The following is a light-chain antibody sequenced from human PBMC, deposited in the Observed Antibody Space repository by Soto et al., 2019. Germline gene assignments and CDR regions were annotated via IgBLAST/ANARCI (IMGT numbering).Light chain of an antibody. CDR1: QSVSNN. Sequence: EIVMTQSPATLSVSPGERVTLSCRASQSVSNNLAWYQQKPGQAPSLLIYGASTRATGIPARFSGSGSGTEFTLTISSLQSEDFAFYYCQQYNNWPPEITFGQGTRLEIK. CDR2: GAS. J-gene: IGKJ5*01. V-gene: IGKV3-15*01. CDR3: QQYNNWPPEIT.